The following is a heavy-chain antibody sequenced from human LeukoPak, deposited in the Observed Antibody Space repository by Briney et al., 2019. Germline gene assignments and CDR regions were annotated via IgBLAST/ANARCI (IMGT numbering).Heavy chain of an antibody. CDR3: AREADGPTLTYYYYYGMDV. J-gene: IGHJ6*02. CDR2: IKQDGSEK. Sequence: PGGSLRLSCAASGFTFGSYWMSWVRQAPGKGLEWVANIKQDGSEKYYVDSVKGRFTISRDNAKNSLYLQMNSLRAEDTAVYYCAREADGPTLTYYYYYGMDVWGQGTTVTVSS. D-gene: IGHD4/OR15-4a*01. V-gene: IGHV3-7*01. CDR1: GFTFGSYW.